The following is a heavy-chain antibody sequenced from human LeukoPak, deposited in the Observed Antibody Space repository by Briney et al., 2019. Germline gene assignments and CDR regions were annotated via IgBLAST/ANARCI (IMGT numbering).Heavy chain of an antibody. V-gene: IGHV4-59*12. CDR2: IYYSGST. J-gene: IGHJ6*04. D-gene: IGHD3-9*01. CDR1: GGSLTSYY. CDR3: ARDARITIFGEQLDV. Sequence: PSETLSLTCTVSGGSLTSYYWSWIRQPPGERLEWIGYIYYSGSTNYNPSLKSRVTISVDTSNNQFSLKLSSVTAADTAVYYCARDARITIFGEQLDVWGKGTTVTVSS.